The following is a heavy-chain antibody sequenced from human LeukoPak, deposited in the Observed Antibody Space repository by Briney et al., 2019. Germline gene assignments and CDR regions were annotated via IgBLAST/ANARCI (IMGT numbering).Heavy chain of an antibody. CDR2: IRSSSET. V-gene: IGHV3-48*01. CDR1: GFIFSQYS. Sequence: GGSLRLSCAASGFIFSQYSMNWVRQAPGKGLEWVSHIRSSSETFYADSVKGRFTISRDNARNSLYLQMNNLRGEDTAIYYCARDAGNSGYGCDLWGQGTLVTVSS. CDR3: ARDAGNSGYGCDL. D-gene: IGHD5-12*01. J-gene: IGHJ5*02.